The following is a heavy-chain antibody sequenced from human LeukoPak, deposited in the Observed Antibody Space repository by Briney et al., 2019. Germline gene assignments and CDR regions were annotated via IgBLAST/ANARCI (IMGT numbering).Heavy chain of an antibody. J-gene: IGHJ6*02. D-gene: IGHD3-22*01. V-gene: IGHV1-46*01. CDR1: GYTFTSYY. CDR2: INPSGGST. Sequence: ASVKVSYKASGYTFTSYYMHWVRQAPGQGLEWMGIINPSGGSTSYAQKFQGRVTMTRDTSTSTVYMELSSLRSEDTAVYYCARDYYDSSGYPFSYGMDVWGQGTTVTVSS. CDR3: ARDYYDSSGYPFSYGMDV.